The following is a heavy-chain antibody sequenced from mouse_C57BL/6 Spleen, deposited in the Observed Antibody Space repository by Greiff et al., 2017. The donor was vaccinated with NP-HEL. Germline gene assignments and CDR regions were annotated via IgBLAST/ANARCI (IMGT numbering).Heavy chain of an antibody. CDR3: ARGVSDYDGFAY. CDR1: GYSFTSYY. V-gene: IGHV1-66*01. Sequence: VQLQQSGPELVKPGASVKISCKASGYSFTSYYIHWVKQRPGQGLEWIGWIYPGSGNTKYNEKFKGKATLTADTSSSTAYMQLSSLTSEDSAVYYCARGVSDYDGFAYWGQGTLVTVSA. D-gene: IGHD2-4*01. J-gene: IGHJ3*01. CDR2: IYPGSGNT.